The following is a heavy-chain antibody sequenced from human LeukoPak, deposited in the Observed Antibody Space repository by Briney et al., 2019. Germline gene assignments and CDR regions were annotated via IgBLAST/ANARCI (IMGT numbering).Heavy chain of an antibody. CDR2: ISAYNGNT. J-gene: IGHJ6*03. V-gene: IGHV1-18*01. CDR3: AKDLHSSGWPYYYYYYYMDV. D-gene: IGHD6-19*01. CDR1: GYTFTSYG. Sequence: GASVKVSCKASGYTFTSYGISWVRQAPGQGLEWMGWISAYNGNTNYAQKLQGRVTMTTDTSTSTAYMELRSLRSDDTAVYYCAKDLHSSGWPYYYYYYYMDVWGKGTTVTISS.